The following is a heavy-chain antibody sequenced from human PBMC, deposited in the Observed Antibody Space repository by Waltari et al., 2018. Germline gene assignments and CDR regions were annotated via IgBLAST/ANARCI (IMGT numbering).Heavy chain of an antibody. J-gene: IGHJ4*02. D-gene: IGHD3-10*01. CDR1: VFRLSTSGVG. CDR2: IYWNDDK. Sequence: QISSKESAATRVKPTQTITLTCPFSVFRLSTSGVGLVWLRQPPGKAMEWLVLIYWNDDKRDSPSLKSRLTITKDTSKNQVVLTMTNMDPVDTATYYGAHSTYYYGSGSSYYFDYWGQGTLVTVSS. V-gene: IGHV2-5*01. CDR3: AHSTYYYGSGSSYYFDY.